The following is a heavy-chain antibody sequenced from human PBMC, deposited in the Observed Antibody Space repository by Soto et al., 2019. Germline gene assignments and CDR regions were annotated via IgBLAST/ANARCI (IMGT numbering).Heavy chain of an antibody. V-gene: IGHV4-38-2*01. CDR3: ASRDPGTSVDY. CDR2: IYHSGTT. D-gene: IGHD1-7*01. Sequence: PSETLSLTCDVSGGSIINNYWWAWIRQSPGKGLVWIGSIYHSGTTYYNPSLESRVTISLDKSENQFSLKVTSLTAADTAVYYCASRDPGTSVDYWGQGTLVTVSS. J-gene: IGHJ4*02. CDR1: GGSIINNYW.